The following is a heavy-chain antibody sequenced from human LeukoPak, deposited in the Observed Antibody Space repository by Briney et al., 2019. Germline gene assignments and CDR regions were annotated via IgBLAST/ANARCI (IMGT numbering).Heavy chain of an antibody. J-gene: IGHJ3*02. Sequence: GASVKVSCKASGYTFTGYYIHWVRRAPGHGLEWMGRINPNSGGTNFAQKFQGRVTMTRDTSINTAYMELSRLRSDDTAVFYCATFMILDEGDFDIWGQGTMVTVSS. CDR2: INPNSGGT. V-gene: IGHV1-2*06. CDR3: ATFMILDEGDFDI. CDR1: GYTFTGYY. D-gene: IGHD3-16*01.